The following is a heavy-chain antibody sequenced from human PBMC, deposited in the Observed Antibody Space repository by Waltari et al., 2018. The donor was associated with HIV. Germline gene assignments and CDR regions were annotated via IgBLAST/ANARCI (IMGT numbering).Heavy chain of an antibody. CDR3: ATGPDHYCDF. D-gene: IGHD4-4*01. CDR1: GYNFGRYW. CDR2: IFPGYSNT. J-gene: IGHJ4*02. Sequence: EVQLEQSGAEMKKPGESLRISCKASGYNFGRYWISWVRQIPGKGLEWMGIIFPGYSNTRNSPSFRGQVTISADKSINTTFLQWTTLKASDSAIYYCATGPDHYCDFWGQGTQVTVSS. V-gene: IGHV5-51*01.